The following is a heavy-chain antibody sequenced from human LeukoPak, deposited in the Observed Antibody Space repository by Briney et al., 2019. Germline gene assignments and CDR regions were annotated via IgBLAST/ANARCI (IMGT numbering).Heavy chain of an antibody. CDR3: ARDIAATGNLDC. Sequence: KSSETLSLTCTVSGDSISTSYWSWIRQPPGKGLEWIGYIYYSGRTIYNPSLKSRVTISVDTSMAVDTSKIQVSLNLASVTAADTAVYYCARDIAATGNLDCWGQGTLVTVSS. CDR1: GDSISTSY. CDR2: IYYSGRT. D-gene: IGHD6-13*01. V-gene: IGHV4-59*01. J-gene: IGHJ4*02.